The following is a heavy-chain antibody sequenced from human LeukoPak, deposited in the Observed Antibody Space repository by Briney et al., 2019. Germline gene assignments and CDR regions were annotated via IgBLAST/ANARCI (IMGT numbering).Heavy chain of an antibody. CDR2: INSDGSST. Sequence: PGGSLRLSCAASGFTFSSYWMHWVRQAPGKGLVWVSRINSDGSSTSYADSVKGRFTISRDNAKNTLYLQMNSLRAEDTAVYYCASAGYFDWLLDYWGQGTLVTVSS. D-gene: IGHD3-9*01. CDR1: GFTFSSYW. CDR3: ASAGYFDWLLDY. J-gene: IGHJ4*02. V-gene: IGHV3-74*01.